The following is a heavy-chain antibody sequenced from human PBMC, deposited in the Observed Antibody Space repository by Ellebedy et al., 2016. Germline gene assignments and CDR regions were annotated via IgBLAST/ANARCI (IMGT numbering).Heavy chain of an antibody. CDR3: ARYYFINSGYSNWFDT. CDR2: INHSGSS. D-gene: IGHD3-22*01. CDR1: GGSFSGNY. Sequence: SETLSLTXAVYGGSFSGNYWIWIRQPPGKGLEWIGEINHSGSSNYNLSLKSRVTISVDAPRNQFSLKLSSVTAADTAVYYCARYYFINSGYSNWFDTWGQGTLVTVSS. J-gene: IGHJ5*02. V-gene: IGHV4-34*01.